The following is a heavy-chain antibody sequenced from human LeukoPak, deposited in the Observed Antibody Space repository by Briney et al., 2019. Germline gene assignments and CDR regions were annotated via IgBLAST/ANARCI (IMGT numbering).Heavy chain of an antibody. CDR3: AKQLGYCSDGSCYFPY. CDR1: GFTFGAYS. CDR2: ISNNGGYT. D-gene: IGHD2-15*01. Sequence: GGSLRLSCAASGFTFGAYSMNWVRQAPGKGLEWVSAISNNGGYTYYADSVQGRFTISRDNSKSTLCLQMNSLRAEDTAVYYCAKQLGYCSDGSCYFPYWGQGTLVTVSS. J-gene: IGHJ4*02. V-gene: IGHV3-23*01.